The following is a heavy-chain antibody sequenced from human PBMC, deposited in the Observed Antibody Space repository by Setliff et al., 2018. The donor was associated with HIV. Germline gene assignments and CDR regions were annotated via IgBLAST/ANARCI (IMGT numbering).Heavy chain of an antibody. CDR2: VRQGGAT. V-gene: IGHV4-59*02. Sequence: SETLSLTCNVSHSSVSEYYWSWIRQSPGKGLEWIGYVRQGGATKYNPAFQSRVTISLETSKNQVFLSLASVTAADTAVYFCAREDPNTYRPFDYWGQGSLVTVPS. J-gene: IGHJ4*03. CDR3: AREDPNTYRPFDY. CDR1: HSSVSEYY.